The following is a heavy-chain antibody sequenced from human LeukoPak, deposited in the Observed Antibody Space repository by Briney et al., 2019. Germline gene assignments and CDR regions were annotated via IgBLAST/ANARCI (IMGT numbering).Heavy chain of an antibody. V-gene: IGHV4-59*12. J-gene: IGHJ5*02. CDR1: GGSISSYY. Sequence: PSETLSLTCTVSGGSISSYYWSWIRQPPGKGLEWIGFIYYSGSTNYNPSLKSRVTISVDTSKNQFSLKLSSVTAADTAVYYCAGITMIVVPTRVDPWGQGTLVTVSS. CDR3: AGITMIVVPTRVDP. CDR2: IYYSGST. D-gene: IGHD3-22*01.